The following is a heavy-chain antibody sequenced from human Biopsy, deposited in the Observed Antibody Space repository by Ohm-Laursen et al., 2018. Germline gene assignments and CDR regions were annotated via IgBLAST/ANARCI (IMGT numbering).Heavy chain of an antibody. CDR2: LVPMFGTA. V-gene: IGHV1-69*06. D-gene: IGHD3-3*01. J-gene: IGHJ3*02. CDR1: GGTFRSDA. CDR3: ARAERFLECFDI. Sequence: SVKVSCKASGGTFRSDAISWVRQAPGQGLEWMGGLVPMFGTAKYSQKFQDRVTITADTSTSTAYMVLSSLRSEDTAVYYCARAERFLECFDIWGQGTMVTVSS.